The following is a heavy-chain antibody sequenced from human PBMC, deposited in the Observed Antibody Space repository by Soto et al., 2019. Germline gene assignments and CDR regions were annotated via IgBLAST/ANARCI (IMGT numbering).Heavy chain of an antibody. V-gene: IGHV4-34*01. CDR1: GGSFSGYY. CDR2: INHRGVT. Sequence: QVQLQQWGAGLVKPSETLSLTCAVYGGSFSGYYWTWFRQPPGKGLEWIGEINHRGVTNYNPSLKSRVIISVATSRNQFSLKLSSVTAADTAVYYCAGWYDVLTAEYWGQGTLVTVSS. J-gene: IGHJ4*02. D-gene: IGHD3-9*01. CDR3: AGWYDVLTAEY.